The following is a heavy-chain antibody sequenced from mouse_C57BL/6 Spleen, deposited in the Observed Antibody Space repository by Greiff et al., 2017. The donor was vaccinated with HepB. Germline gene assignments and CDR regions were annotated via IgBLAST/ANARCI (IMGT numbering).Heavy chain of an antibody. CDR3: ARETGYCFDY. CDR1: GYAFSSSW. J-gene: IGHJ2*01. CDR2: IYPGDGNT. Sequence: QVQLQQSGPELVKPGASVKISCKASGYAFSSSWMNWVKQRPGKGLEWIGRIYPGDGNTNYNGKFKGKAKLTADKSSSTAYMQLSSLTSEDSAVYFCARETGYCFDYWGQGTTLTVSS. D-gene: IGHD2-2*01. V-gene: IGHV1-82*01.